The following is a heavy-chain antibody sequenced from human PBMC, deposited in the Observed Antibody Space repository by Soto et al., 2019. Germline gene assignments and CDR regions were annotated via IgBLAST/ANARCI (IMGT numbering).Heavy chain of an antibody. V-gene: IGHV1-18*01. CDR1: GYSFTSYG. Sequence: SVKVSCKASGYSFTSYGISWVRRAPGQGLEWMGWISPYNGHTQFVERFQGRVTMTTDTSTKTAYMELRNLRSDDTAHYYCARDLTIVPATHPRLENYGMDVWGQGTTVTVSS. D-gene: IGHD2-2*01. J-gene: IGHJ6*02. CDR3: ARDLTIVPATHPRLENYGMDV. CDR2: ISPYNGHT.